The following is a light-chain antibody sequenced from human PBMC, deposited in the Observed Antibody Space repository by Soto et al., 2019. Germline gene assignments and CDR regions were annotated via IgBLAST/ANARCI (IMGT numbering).Light chain of an antibody. CDR3: AAWDGSLNGWV. CDR1: SSNVGANT. Sequence: QSVLTQPPSASGTPGQRVTISCSGSSSNVGANTVNWYQHLPGTAPKLLIYSHNQRPSGVPDRFSGSKSGTSASLAISGLQSEEEADYYCAAWDGSLNGWVFGGGAKLTVL. J-gene: IGLJ3*02. CDR2: SHN. V-gene: IGLV1-44*01.